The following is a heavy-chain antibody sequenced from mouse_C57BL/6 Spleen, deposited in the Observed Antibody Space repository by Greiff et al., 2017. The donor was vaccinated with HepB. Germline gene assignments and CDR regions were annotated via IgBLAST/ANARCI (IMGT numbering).Heavy chain of an antibody. CDR3: AKEGKITTGAMDY. CDR1: GFTFSDYG. Sequence: EVQLVESGGGLVKPGGSLKLSCAASGFTFSDYGMHWVRQAPEKGLEWVAYISSGSSTIYYADTVKGRFTISRDNAKNTLFLQMTSLRSEDTAMYYCAKEGKITTGAMDYWGQGTSVTVSS. CDR2: ISSGSSTI. V-gene: IGHV5-17*01. J-gene: IGHJ4*01. D-gene: IGHD1-1*01.